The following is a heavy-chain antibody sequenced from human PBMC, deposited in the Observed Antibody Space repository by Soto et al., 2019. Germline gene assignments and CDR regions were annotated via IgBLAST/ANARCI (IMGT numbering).Heavy chain of an antibody. CDR2: IYGGNST. D-gene: IGHD4-17*01. Sequence: EEQLAESGGGLIQPGGSLRLSCAASGFTVNGNYMTWVRQAPGKGLEWVSVIYGGNSTSYADSVKGRFTISRDNSKNTLYLQMNSLRAEDTAVYYCARKTTALRGGYWGQGTLVTVSS. CDR3: ARKTTALRGGY. J-gene: IGHJ4*02. CDR1: GFTVNGNY. V-gene: IGHV3-53*01.